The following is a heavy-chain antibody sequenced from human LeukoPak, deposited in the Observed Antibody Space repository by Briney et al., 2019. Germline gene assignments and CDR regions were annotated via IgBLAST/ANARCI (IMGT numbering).Heavy chain of an antibody. CDR1: GGSISSGSYY. Sequence: SETLSLTCTVSGGSISSGSYYWSWIRQPAGKGLEWIGRIYTSGSTNYNPSLKSRVTISVDTSKSQFSLKLSSVTAADTAVYYCARAFYCSSTSCYYNWFDPWGQGTLVTVSS. CDR3: ARAFYCSSTSCYYNWFDP. CDR2: IYTSGST. V-gene: IGHV4-61*02. J-gene: IGHJ5*02. D-gene: IGHD2-2*01.